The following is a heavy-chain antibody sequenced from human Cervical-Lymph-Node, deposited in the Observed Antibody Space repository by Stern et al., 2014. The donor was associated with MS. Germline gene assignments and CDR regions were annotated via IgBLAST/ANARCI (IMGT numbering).Heavy chain of an antibody. V-gene: IGHV3-33*06. D-gene: IGHD6-13*01. Sequence: MQLVESGGGVVQPGRSLRLSCAASGFSFSRYAMHWVRQAPGKGLEWVALIWYDGSNPYYADSVTGRFTISRDNFKNTLYLQMNSLRAEDTAVYYRANAYSSSHYFFDYWGQGTLVTVSS. CDR1: GFSFSRYA. CDR3: ANAYSSSHYFFDY. CDR2: IWYDGSNP. J-gene: IGHJ4*02.